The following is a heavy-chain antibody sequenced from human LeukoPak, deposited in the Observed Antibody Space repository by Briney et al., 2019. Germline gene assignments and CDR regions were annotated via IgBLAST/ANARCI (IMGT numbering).Heavy chain of an antibody. Sequence: GASVKVSCKASGGTFSSYAFSWVRQAPGRGLEWMGRIIPIIGIENYAQKFQGRVSITADSSTSTAYMELSSLRSEDTAVYYCARGLRITMVRGGTTNYYYGMDVWGQGTTVTVSS. CDR3: ARGLRITMVRGGTTNYYYGMDV. D-gene: IGHD3-10*01. CDR1: GGTFSSYA. V-gene: IGHV1-69*04. CDR2: IIPIIGIE. J-gene: IGHJ6*02.